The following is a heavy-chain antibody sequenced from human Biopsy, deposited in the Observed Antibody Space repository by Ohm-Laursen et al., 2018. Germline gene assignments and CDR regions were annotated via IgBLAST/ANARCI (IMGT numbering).Heavy chain of an antibody. Sequence: TLSLTCSVSGASVKTSGYFWAWLRQRPGKGFEWIGYISYNERTHYNPSLTSRLAISFDTSNNRISLQLRSVSVADTDVYYCVREPKTGTAEAWYFDLWGRGSPVTVPS. CDR2: ISYNERT. V-gene: IGHV4-31*03. J-gene: IGHJ2*01. CDR3: VREPKTGTAEAWYFDL. D-gene: IGHD3-9*01. CDR1: GASVKTSGYF.